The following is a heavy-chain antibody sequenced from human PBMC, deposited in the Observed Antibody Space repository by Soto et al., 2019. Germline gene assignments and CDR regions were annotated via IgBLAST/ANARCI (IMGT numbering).Heavy chain of an antibody. CDR3: ARGYYYGSGSDPTAYYYGMDV. J-gene: IGHJ6*02. Sequence: PSETLSLTCAVSGGSISSGGYSWSWIRQPPGKGLEWIGYIYHSGSTYYNPSLKSRVTISVDRSKNQFSLKLSSVTAADTAVYYCARGYYYGSGSDPTAYYYGMDVWGQGTTVTVSS. V-gene: IGHV4-30-2*01. CDR2: IYHSGST. CDR1: GGSISSGGYS. D-gene: IGHD3-10*01.